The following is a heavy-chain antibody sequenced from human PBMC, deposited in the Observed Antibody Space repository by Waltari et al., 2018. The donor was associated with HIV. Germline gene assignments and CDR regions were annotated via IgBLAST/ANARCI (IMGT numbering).Heavy chain of an antibody. J-gene: IGHJ4*02. CDR3: ARVSDTAMVIDY. V-gene: IGHV4-39*07. CDR1: GGSISSSSYY. Sequence: QLQLQESGPGLVKPSETLSLTCTVSGGSISSSSYYWGWIRQPPGKGLEWIGSIYYSGSTYYNPSLKSRVTISVDTSKNQFSLKLSSVTAADTAVYYCARVSDTAMVIDYWGQGTLVTVSS. D-gene: IGHD5-18*01. CDR2: IYYSGST.